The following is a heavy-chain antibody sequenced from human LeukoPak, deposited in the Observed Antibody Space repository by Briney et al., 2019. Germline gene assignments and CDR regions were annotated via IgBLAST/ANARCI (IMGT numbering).Heavy chain of an antibody. CDR2: IDYSRST. V-gene: IGHV4-59*08. CDR1: GDSISTYY. D-gene: IGHD4-23*01. Sequence: SETLSLTCTVSGDSISTYYWSWIRQPPGKGLEWMGYIDYSRSTAYKPSLNGRVAVSLDAPKNQFSLKLGSGTAAASAVYYGARLNGGTWSPGILVTVSS. J-gene: IGHJ5*02. CDR3: ARLNGGT.